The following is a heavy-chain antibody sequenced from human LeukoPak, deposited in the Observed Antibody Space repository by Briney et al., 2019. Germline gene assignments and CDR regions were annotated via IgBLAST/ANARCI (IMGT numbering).Heavy chain of an antibody. CDR2: TSPDGNNK. D-gene: IGHD6-19*01. CDR3: ARTAAGLPASRFDY. Sequence: PGRSLRLSCAASGFTFSSYGMHWVRQAPGKGLEWVALTSPDGNNKYYADSVKGRFTISRDNSKNALYLQMNSLGPEDTAMYYCARTAAGLPASRFDYWGQGTLVTVSS. CDR1: GFTFSSYG. V-gene: IGHV3-30*03. J-gene: IGHJ4*02.